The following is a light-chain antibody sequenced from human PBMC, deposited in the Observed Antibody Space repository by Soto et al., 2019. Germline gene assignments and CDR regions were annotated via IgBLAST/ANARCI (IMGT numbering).Light chain of an antibody. V-gene: IGKV3-20*01. J-gene: IGKJ4*01. CDR3: QQYDSSPVT. Sequence: EIVLTQSPGTLSLSPGERATLSCRASQSISSSYLAWYQHKRGQSPRLLIYGASNRATGIPDRFSGSGSGTDFTLAISRLEPEDFAVYYCQQYDSSPVTFGGGTKVEMK. CDR2: GAS. CDR1: QSISSSY.